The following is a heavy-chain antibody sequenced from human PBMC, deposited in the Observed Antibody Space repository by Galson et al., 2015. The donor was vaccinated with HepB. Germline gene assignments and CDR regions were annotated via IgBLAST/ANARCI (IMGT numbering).Heavy chain of an antibody. CDR1: GYRFTDFG. Sequence: SVKVSCKASGYRFTDFGISWVRQAPGQGLEWMGWISGTNGNTKYAQKFQGRVTMTTGTSTNTVYMELRSLRSDDTAVYFCTRDVADTAMIFFDYWGQGSLVSVSS. CDR2: ISGTNGNT. J-gene: IGHJ4*02. V-gene: IGHV1-18*01. D-gene: IGHD5-18*01. CDR3: TRDVADTAMIFFDY.